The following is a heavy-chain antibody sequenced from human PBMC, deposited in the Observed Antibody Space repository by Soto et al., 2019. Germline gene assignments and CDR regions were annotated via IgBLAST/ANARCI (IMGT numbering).Heavy chain of an antibody. Sequence: GGSLSRSCGASGFTGSMTDRGWVPQAPGKWLEWFSVIYSGGSTYYADSVKGRFTISRDNSKHTLYLQMNSLRAEDTAVYYCARSGYSYGPFDYWGQGTLVTVSS. CDR3: ARSGYSYGPFDY. D-gene: IGHD5-18*01. J-gene: IGHJ4*02. CDR1: GFTGSMTD. CDR2: IYSGGST. V-gene: IGHV3-53*01.